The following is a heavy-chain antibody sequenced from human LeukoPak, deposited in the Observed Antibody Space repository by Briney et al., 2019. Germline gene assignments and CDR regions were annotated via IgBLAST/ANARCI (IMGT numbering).Heavy chain of an antibody. Sequence: GTSVKVSCKASGFTFTSSAMQWVRQARGQRLEWIGWIVVGSGNTNYAQKFQERVTITRDMSTSTAYMELSSLRSEDTAVYYCAAEPLTAMVTAINGMDVWGQGTRSPSP. D-gene: IGHD5-18*01. V-gene: IGHV1-58*02. CDR2: IVVGSGNT. CDR1: GFTFTSSA. CDR3: AAEPLTAMVTAINGMDV. J-gene: IGHJ6*02.